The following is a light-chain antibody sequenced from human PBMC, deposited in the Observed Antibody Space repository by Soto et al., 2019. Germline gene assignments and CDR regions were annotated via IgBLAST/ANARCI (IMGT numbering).Light chain of an antibody. Sequence: QSVLTQSSSASASLGSSVKLTCTLSSGHSTYIIAWHQQQPGKAPRYLMKLEGSGSYNKGSGVPDRFSGSSSGADRYLTITNLQLEDEADYYFETWDINIYVFGTGTKLTVL. CDR3: ETWDINIYV. CDR2: LEGSGSY. J-gene: IGLJ1*01. CDR1: SGHSTYI. V-gene: IGLV4-60*01.